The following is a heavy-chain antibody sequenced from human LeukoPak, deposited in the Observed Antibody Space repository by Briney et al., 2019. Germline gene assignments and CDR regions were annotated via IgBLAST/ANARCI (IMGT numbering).Heavy chain of an antibody. J-gene: IGHJ4*02. V-gene: IGHV4-38-2*01. CDR2: IYHGEST. D-gene: IGHD1-26*01. Sequence: SETLSLTCAVSGSSISSGYYWGWIRQPPGKGLEWIGTIYHGESTYYNPSLKSRVTISVDTSKNQLSLKLSSVTAADTAVYYCARWTSGIWGQGTLVTVSS. CDR1: GSSISSGYY. CDR3: ARWTSGI.